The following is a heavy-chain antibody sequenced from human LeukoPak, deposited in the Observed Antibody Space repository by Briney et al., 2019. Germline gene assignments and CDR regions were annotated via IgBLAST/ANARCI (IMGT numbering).Heavy chain of an antibody. Sequence: SETLSLTCTVSGGSISSYYWSWIRQPPGKGLEWIGYIYYSGSTNYNPSLKSRVTISVDTSENQFSLKLSSVTAADTAVYYCARDPYSYGYWYFDLWGRGTLVTVSS. CDR2: IYYSGST. J-gene: IGHJ2*01. CDR1: GGSISSYY. CDR3: ARDPYSYGYWYFDL. V-gene: IGHV4-59*01. D-gene: IGHD5-18*01.